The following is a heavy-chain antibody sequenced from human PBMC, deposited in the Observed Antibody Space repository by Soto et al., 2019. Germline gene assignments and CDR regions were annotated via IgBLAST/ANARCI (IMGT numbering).Heavy chain of an antibody. CDR2: ISAYNGNT. CDR1: GYTFSDYA. J-gene: IGHJ5*02. V-gene: IGHV1-18*04. Sequence: QVQLVQSGAEVKKPGAPVKVSCKASGYTFSDYAITWVRQAPGQGLEWMGWISAYNGNTKYAQKFQGRVTMTTDTSTNTAHMELRSLGSDDTAVYYCARAGPSSTVYALILHWFDPWGQGTLVTVSS. CDR3: ARAGPSSTVYALILHWFDP. D-gene: IGHD2-8*01.